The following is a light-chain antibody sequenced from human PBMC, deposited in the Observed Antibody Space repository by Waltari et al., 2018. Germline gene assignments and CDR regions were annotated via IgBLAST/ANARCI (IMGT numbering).Light chain of an antibody. Sequence: DIVMTQSPDSLAVSLGERATINCKSSQTISYSSNNKNYLAWYQKKPGQPPRLLISWASSRESGVPDRFSGSGSGTDFTLTISSLQVEDVAIYYCQQYYSVPQTFGQGTKVEIK. CDR1: QTISYSSNNKNY. J-gene: IGKJ1*01. V-gene: IGKV4-1*01. CDR2: WAS. CDR3: QQYYSVPQT.